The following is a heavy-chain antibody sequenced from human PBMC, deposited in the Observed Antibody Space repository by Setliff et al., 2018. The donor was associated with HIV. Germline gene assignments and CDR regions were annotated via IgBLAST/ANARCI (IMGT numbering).Heavy chain of an antibody. CDR1: GGSFSGNH. J-gene: IGHJ4*02. CDR3: ARDLAGGEGDYYDSSGYSFYFDY. CDR2: VLYNGGT. V-gene: IGHV4-34*12. D-gene: IGHD3-22*01. Sequence: PSETLSLTCTIYGGSFSGNHWSWIRKSPGNGLEWFGEVLYNGGTRSNPSLENRVSMSVDTSKNQFSLKLSSVTAADTAVYYCARDLAGGEGDYYDSSGYSFYFDYWGQGTQVTVSS.